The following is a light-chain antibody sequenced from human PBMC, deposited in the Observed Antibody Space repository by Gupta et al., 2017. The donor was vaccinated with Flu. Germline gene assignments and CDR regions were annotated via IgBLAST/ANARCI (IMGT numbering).Light chain of an antibody. CDR3: QQCYTTHPT. V-gene: IGKV4-1*01. Sequence: DIVMTQSPDSLAVSLGEGATINCKSSQSVLNSSSNKNYLAWYQQKPGQPPKLLIYWASTRESGVPDRFSGSGSGTDFTLTISSLQAEDVAVYYCQQCYTTHPTFGGGTKVEIK. J-gene: IGKJ4*01. CDR1: QSVLNSSSNKNY. CDR2: WAS.